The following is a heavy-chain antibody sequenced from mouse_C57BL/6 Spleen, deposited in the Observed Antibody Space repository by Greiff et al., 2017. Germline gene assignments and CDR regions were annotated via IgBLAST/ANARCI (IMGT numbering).Heavy chain of an antibody. Sequence: VQLQQPGAELVRPGSSVKLSCTASGYTFTSYWMHWVKQRPIQGLEWIGNIDPSDSETHYNQKFKDKATFTVDKSSSTAYMQLSSLTSEDSAVYYSAGRRLMCYAHWGQGTLVTVSA. CDR2: IDPSDSET. J-gene: IGHJ3*01. V-gene: IGHV1-52*01. D-gene: IGHD3-2*02. CDR3: AGRRLMCYAH. CDR1: GYTFTSYW.